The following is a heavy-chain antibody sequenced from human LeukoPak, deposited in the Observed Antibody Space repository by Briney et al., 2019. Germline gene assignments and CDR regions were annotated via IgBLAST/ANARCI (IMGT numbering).Heavy chain of an antibody. J-gene: IGHJ5*02. CDR3: ARNSLYGDYGDWFDP. CDR2: INPSGGST. CDR1: GYTFTSYY. V-gene: IGHV1-46*01. D-gene: IGHD4-17*01. Sequence: ASVKVSCKASGYTFTSYYMHWVRQAPGQGLEWMGIINPSGGSTSYAQKFQGRVTMTRDTSTSTVYVELSSLRSEDTAVYYCARNSLYGDYGDWFDPWGQGTLVTVSS.